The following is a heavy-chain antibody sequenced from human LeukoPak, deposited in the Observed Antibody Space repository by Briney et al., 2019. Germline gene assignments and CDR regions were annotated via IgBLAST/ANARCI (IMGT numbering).Heavy chain of an antibody. V-gene: IGHV1-2*02. D-gene: IGHD1-20*01. CDR3: ARDLDNWNDGYYYYYMDV. CDR1: GYTFTGYY. Sequence: ASVKVSCKASGYTFTGYYMHWVRQAPGQGLEWIGWINPNSGGTNYAQKFQGRVTMTRDTSISTAYMELSRLRSDDTAVYYCARDLDNWNDGYYYYYMDVWGKGTTVTVSS. J-gene: IGHJ6*03. CDR2: INPNSGGT.